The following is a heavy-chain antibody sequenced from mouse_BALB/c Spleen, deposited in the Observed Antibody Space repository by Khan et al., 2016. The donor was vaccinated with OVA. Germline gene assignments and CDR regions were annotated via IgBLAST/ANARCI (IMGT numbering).Heavy chain of an antibody. Sequence: VQLQESGAELARPGASVKLSCKTSGYTFTDFYINWVKQRTGQGLEWIGDIYPGSANTYYNEKFKGKATLTVDKSSSPAYMQLSSLTAEDSAVYFYARSGSGSFGCWGQGTLVTVSA. CDR1: GYTFTDFY. CDR3: ARSGSGSFGC. D-gene: IGHD2-2*01. J-gene: IGHJ3*01. V-gene: IGHV1-77*01. CDR2: IYPGSANT.